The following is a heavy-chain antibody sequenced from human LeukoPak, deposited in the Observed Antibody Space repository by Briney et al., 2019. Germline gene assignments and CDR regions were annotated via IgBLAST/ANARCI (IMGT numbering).Heavy chain of an antibody. Sequence: ASVKVSCEASGYTFTGYYMHWVRQAPGQGLEWMGRINPNSGGTNYAQKFQGRVTMTSDTSISTAYMELSRLRSDDTAVYYCARVRITIFGVVTALDYWGQGTLVTVSS. J-gene: IGHJ4*02. CDR1: GYTFTGYY. CDR2: INPNSGGT. D-gene: IGHD3-3*01. V-gene: IGHV1-2*06. CDR3: ARVRITIFGVVTALDY.